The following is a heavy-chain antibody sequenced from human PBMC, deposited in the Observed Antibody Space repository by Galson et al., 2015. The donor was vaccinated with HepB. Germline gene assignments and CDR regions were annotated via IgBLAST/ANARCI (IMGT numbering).Heavy chain of an antibody. V-gene: IGHV1-18*04. CDR3: ARGALVVAVGATQNNWFDP. CDR1: GYTYLHQLL. J-gene: IGHJ5*02. D-gene: IGHD2-15*01. CDR2: ISPHNRHT. Sequence: SVKVSCKACGYTYLHQLLYISVRQAQAQGLEWVGWISPHNRHTNYAQNFQGRVTMTTDTSTSTAYMELRSLRSDDTAVYYCARGALVVAVGATQNNWFDPWGRGTLVTVSS.